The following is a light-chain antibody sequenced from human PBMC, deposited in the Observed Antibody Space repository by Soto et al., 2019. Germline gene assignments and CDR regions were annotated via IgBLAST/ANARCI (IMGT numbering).Light chain of an antibody. Sequence: EIVLTQSPGTLSLSPGERATLSGRASQSVRSYLAWYQQKPGQAPRILIYDASNRDTGIPARFSGSGSGTEFTLTISSLEPEDFAVYYCQQYGSSTWTFGQGTQVDIK. CDR2: DAS. V-gene: IGKV3-11*01. CDR1: QSVRSY. J-gene: IGKJ1*01. CDR3: QQYGSSTWT.